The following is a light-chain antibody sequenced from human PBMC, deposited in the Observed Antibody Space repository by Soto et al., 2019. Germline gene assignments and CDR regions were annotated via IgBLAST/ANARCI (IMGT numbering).Light chain of an antibody. Sequence: ENVLTQSPGTLSLSPGERVTLSCRASQSVSSNYLAWYQQKPGQAPRLLIYGASVRATGIPDRFSGSGSGTDFTLTISRLEPEDFAVYYCQQYGSSPYTFGRGTKLEIK. CDR2: GAS. CDR1: QSVSSNY. CDR3: QQYGSSPYT. V-gene: IGKV3-20*01. J-gene: IGKJ2*01.